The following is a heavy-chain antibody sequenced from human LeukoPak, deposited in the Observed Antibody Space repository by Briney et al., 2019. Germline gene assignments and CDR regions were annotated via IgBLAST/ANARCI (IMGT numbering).Heavy chain of an antibody. V-gene: IGHV4-4*02. CDR1: GGSISSSNW. CDR3: ARGETYYYDSSGSQLDY. D-gene: IGHD3-22*01. CDR2: IYHSGST. Sequence: SGTLSLTCAVSGGSISSSNWWSWVRQPPGKGLEWIGEIYHSGSTNYNPSLKSRVTISVDKSKNQFSLKLSSVTAADTAVYYCARGETYYYDSSGSQLDYWGQGTLVTVSS. J-gene: IGHJ4*02.